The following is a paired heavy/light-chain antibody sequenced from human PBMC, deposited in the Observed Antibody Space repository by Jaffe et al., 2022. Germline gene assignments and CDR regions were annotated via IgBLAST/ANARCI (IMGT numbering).Heavy chain of an antibody. CDR3: AKERTYDSSGYYRFEGAFDI. CDR1: GFTFSSYG. CDR2: IRYDGSNK. J-gene: IGHJ3*02. V-gene: IGHV3-30*02. D-gene: IGHD3-22*01. Sequence: QVQLVESGGGVVQPGGSLRLSCAASGFTFSSYGMHWVRQAPGKGLEWVAFIRYDGSNKYYADSVKGRFTISRDNSKNTLYLQMNSLRAEDTAVYYCAKERTYDSSGYYRFEGAFDIWGQGTMVTVSS.
Light chain of an antibody. Sequence: AIRMTQSPSSFSASTGDRVTITCRASQGISSYLAWYQQKPGKAPKLLIYAASTLQSGVPSRFSGSGSGTDFTLTISCLQSEDFATYYCQQYYSYPPYTFGQGTKLEIK. CDR2: AAS. CDR1: QGISSY. J-gene: IGKJ2*01. V-gene: IGKV1-8*01. CDR3: QQYYSYPPYT.